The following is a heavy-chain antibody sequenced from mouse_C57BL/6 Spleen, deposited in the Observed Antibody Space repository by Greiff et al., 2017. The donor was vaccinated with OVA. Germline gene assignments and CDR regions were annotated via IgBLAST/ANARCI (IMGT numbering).Heavy chain of an antibody. CDR1: GYTFTDYN. D-gene: IGHD1-1*01. CDR2: INPNNGGT. J-gene: IGHJ2*01. Sequence: EVQLQQSGPELVKPGASVKIPCKASGYTFTDYNMDWVKQSHGKSLEWIGDINPNNGGTIYNQKFKGKATLTVDKSSSTAYMELRSLTSEDTAGYYCARSPIYYYGSSYVDFDYWGQGTTLTVSS. V-gene: IGHV1-18*01. CDR3: ARSPIYYYGSSYVDFDY.